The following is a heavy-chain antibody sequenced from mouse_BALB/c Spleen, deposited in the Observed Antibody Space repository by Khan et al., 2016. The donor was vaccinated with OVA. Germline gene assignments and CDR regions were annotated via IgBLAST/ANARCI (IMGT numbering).Heavy chain of an antibody. J-gene: IGHJ4*01. CDR1: GFSLTTYG. D-gene: IGHD2-2*01. CDR3: DRWLNGYSSLYSMDY. V-gene: IGHV2-6*02. CDR2: IWSYGST. Sequence: QMQLEESGPGLVAPSQSLSITCTVSGFSLTTYGVHWVRQHPGKGLEWLVVIWSYGSTNYNSVLKSRLSISKDNSKSHVFLKMNSLQTDNTAVYSCDRWLNGYSSLYSMDYWGQGTSVTVSS.